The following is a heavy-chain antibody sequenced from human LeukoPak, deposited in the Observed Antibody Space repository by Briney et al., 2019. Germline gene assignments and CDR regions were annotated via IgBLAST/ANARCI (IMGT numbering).Heavy chain of an antibody. V-gene: IGHV4-59*08. CDR3: ARHFRGYGFAAAGIFDN. J-gene: IGHJ4*02. D-gene: IGHD5-18*01. Sequence: KASETLSLTCTVSGGSISSYYWSWVRQPPGKELEWIGYIYHSGSTKYNPSLKSRVTISVDKSKNQFSLKLNSVTAADTAVYYCARHFRGYGFAAAGIFDNWGQGTLVTVSS. CDR1: GGSISSYY. CDR2: IYHSGST.